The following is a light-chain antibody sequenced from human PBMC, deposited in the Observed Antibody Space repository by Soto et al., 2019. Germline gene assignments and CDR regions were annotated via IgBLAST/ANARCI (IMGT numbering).Light chain of an antibody. CDR2: QDS. V-gene: IGLV3-1*01. J-gene: IGLJ2*01. Sequence: SYELTQPPSVSVYPGQTASITCSGDKLGDKYACWYQQKPGQSPVLVIYQDSKRPSGIPERIFGSNSGNTATLTIRGTQAMDEADYYCQAWDSSTVVFGGGTKVTVL. CDR1: KLGDKY. CDR3: QAWDSSTVV.